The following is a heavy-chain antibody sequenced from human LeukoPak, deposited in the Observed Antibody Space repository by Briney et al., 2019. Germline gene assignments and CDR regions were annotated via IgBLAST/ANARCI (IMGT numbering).Heavy chain of an antibody. CDR3: ASGNYYDSSGYYYN. D-gene: IGHD3-22*01. J-gene: IGHJ4*02. CDR2: IYHSGST. V-gene: IGHV4-38-2*02. CDR1: GYSISSGYY. Sequence: SETLSLTCTVSGYSISSGYYWGWIRQPPGKGLEWIGSIYHSGSTYYNPSLKSRVTISVDTSKNQFSLKLSSVTAADTAVYYCASGNYYDSSGYYYNWGQGTLVTVSS.